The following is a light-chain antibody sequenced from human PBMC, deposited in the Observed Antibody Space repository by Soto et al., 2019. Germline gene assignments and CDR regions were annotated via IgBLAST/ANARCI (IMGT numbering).Light chain of an antibody. CDR1: QSIDTA. V-gene: IGKV1-5*03. J-gene: IGKJ2*01. Sequence: DIQMTQSPSTLSAFLGDRVTITCRASQSIDTALAWYQQKPGKAPNLLIYRASNLESGVPSRFSGSGSGTDFTLTICSLQPDDFATYYCQQYGRFLTFGQGTKVELK. CDR2: RAS. CDR3: QQYGRFLT.